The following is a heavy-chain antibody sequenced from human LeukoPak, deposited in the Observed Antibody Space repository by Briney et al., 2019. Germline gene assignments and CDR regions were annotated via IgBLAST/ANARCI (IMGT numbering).Heavy chain of an antibody. CDR2: IAYDGSSK. Sequence: GGSLRLSCAASGFIFSSYGMHWVRQAPGKGLEWVAVIAYDGSSKYYAASVKGRFTISRDNSKSTLYLQMSSLRAEDTAVYYCAKAPGHNYGPDYWGQGTLVTVSS. D-gene: IGHD5-18*01. CDR3: AKAPGHNYGPDY. CDR1: GFIFSSYG. J-gene: IGHJ4*02. V-gene: IGHV3-30*18.